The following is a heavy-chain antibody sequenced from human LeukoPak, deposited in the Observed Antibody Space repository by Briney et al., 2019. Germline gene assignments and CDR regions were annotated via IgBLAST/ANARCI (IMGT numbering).Heavy chain of an antibody. J-gene: IGHJ4*02. CDR2: IHYSGST. V-gene: IGHV4-59*01. Sequence: SETLSLTCTVSGRSISSYYRSWIRQLPGKGRVGLGYIHYSGSTNYNASITNRVTISVDTSKNQFALKLSSVTAADTVVYYCAREVGYCSGGSCYSYFDYWGQGTLVTVSS. CDR1: GRSISSYY. CDR3: AREVGYCSGGSCYSYFDY. D-gene: IGHD2-15*01.